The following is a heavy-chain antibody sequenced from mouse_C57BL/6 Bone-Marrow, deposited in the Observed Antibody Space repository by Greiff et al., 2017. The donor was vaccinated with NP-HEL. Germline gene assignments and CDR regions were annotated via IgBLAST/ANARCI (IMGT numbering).Heavy chain of an antibody. CDR3: AREPYGSAWFAY. J-gene: IGHJ3*01. CDR1: GYTFTSYW. Sequence: QVQLQQSGAELVMPGASVKLSCKASGYTFTSYWMHWVKQRPGQGLEWIGEIDPSDSYTNYNQKFKGKSTLTVDKSSSPAYMQLSSLTSEDSAVYYCAREPYGSAWFAYWGQGTLVTVSA. D-gene: IGHD1-1*01. CDR2: IDPSDSYT. V-gene: IGHV1-69*01.